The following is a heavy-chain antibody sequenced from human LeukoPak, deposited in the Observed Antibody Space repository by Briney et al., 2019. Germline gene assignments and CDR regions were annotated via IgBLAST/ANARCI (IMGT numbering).Heavy chain of an antibody. J-gene: IGHJ6*04. V-gene: IGHV3-48*03. CDR1: GFTFSSYE. Sequence: GGSLRLSCAASGFTFSSYEMNWVRQAPGKGLEWVSYISSSGSTIYYADSVKGRFTISRDNAKNSLYLQMNSLRAEDTAVYYCADLGITMFGGVWGKGTTVTIPS. CDR3: ADLGITMFGGV. D-gene: IGHD3-10*02. CDR2: ISSSGSTI.